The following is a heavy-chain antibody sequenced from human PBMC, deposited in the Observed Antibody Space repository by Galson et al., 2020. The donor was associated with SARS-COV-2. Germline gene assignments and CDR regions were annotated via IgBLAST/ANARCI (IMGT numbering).Heavy chain of an antibody. CDR1: GFTFNNYW. Sequence: GGSLRLSCAASGFTFNNYWMNWVRQAPGKGLEWLANIKQDGSERYYVDSVKGRFTISRDNAKNSLYLQMNSLRAEDTAVYYCARRGTVAGTGEYYYYYDMDVWGKGTTVTVSS. CDR3: ARRGTVAGTGEYYYYYDMDV. D-gene: IGHD6-19*01. J-gene: IGHJ6*03. CDR2: IKQDGSER. V-gene: IGHV3-7*01.